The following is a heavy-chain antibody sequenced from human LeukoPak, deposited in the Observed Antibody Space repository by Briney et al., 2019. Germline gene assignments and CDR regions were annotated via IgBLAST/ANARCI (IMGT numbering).Heavy chain of an antibody. CDR1: GYSFTSYW. J-gene: IGHJ4*02. Sequence: GESPQISCKGSGYSFTSYWISWVRQMPGKGLEWMGRIDPGDSYTNYSPSFQGHVTISADKSISTAYLQWSSLKASDTAMYHCVRSVGWEPRNWGQGTVVTVSS. CDR2: IDPGDSYT. CDR3: VRSVGWEPRN. D-gene: IGHD1-26*01. V-gene: IGHV5-10-1*01.